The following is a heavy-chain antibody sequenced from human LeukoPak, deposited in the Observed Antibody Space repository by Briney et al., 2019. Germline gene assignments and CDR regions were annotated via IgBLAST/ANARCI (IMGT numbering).Heavy chain of an antibody. Sequence: GGSLRLSCAASGFTFSSYEMNWVRQAPGKGLEWVSYISSSGSTIYYADSVKGRFTISRDNAKNSLYLQMNSLRAEDTAVYYCARERIAVAVTGGPRTIFHYWGQETVVSVSS. V-gene: IGHV3-48*03. CDR2: ISSSGSTI. CDR1: GFTFSSYE. J-gene: IGHJ4*02. CDR3: ARERIAVAVTGGPRTIFHY. D-gene: IGHD6-19*01.